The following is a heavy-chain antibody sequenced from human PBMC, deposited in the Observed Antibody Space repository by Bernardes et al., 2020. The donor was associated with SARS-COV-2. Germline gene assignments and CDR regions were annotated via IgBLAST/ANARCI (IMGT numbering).Heavy chain of an antibody. D-gene: IGHD3-3*01. CDR2: ISSSSSYI. J-gene: IGHJ4*02. CDR3: ARIGMGLVFGVVIPYYFDY. V-gene: IGHV3-21*01. Sequence: GGSLRLSCAASGFTFSSYSMNWVHQAPGKGLEWVSSISSSSSYIYYADSVKGRFTISRDNAKNSLYLQMNSLRAEDTAVYYCARIGMGLVFGVVIPYYFDYWGQGTLVTVSS. CDR1: GFTFSSYS.